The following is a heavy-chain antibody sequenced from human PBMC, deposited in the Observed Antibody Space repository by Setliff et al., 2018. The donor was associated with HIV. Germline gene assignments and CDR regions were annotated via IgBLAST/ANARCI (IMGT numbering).Heavy chain of an antibody. CDR1: GFTFSSYT. D-gene: IGHD5-18*01. Sequence: PGGSLRLSCAASGFTFSSYTTNWVRQAPGKGLEWVSSISSSSYYIYYADSVKGRFTISGDNAKNSLFLQMNSLRAEDTAVYYCASIELAAMVPVDYWGQGTLVTVSS. CDR3: ASIELAAMVPVDY. J-gene: IGHJ4*02. V-gene: IGHV3-21*01. CDR2: ISSSSYYI.